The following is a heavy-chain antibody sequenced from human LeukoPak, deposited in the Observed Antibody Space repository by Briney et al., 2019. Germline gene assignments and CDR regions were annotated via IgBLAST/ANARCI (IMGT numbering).Heavy chain of an antibody. Sequence: GGSLRLSCAASGFTFSSYWMSWVRQAPGKGLEWVANIKQDGSEKYYVDSGKGRFTISRDNAKNSLYLQMNSLRAEDTAVYYCFVDPVRPHYYYYMDVWGKGTTVTVSS. CDR2: IKQDGSEK. CDR1: GFTFSSYW. D-gene: IGHD5-18*01. J-gene: IGHJ6*03. V-gene: IGHV3-7*01. CDR3: FVDPVRPHYYYYMDV.